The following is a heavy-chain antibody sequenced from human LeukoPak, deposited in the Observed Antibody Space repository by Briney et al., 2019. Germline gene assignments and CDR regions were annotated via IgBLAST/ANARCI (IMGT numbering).Heavy chain of an antibody. V-gene: IGHV4-59*01. J-gene: IGHJ4*02. CDR2: IYYRGST. CDR1: GGSINNYY. D-gene: IGHD4-17*01. CDR3: ARGGDYGDLRYFDY. Sequence: SETLSLTCTVSGGSINNYYWGWIRQPPGKGLEWIGYIYYRGSTNYNPSLKSRVTFSVDTSKSQFSLKLNSVTAADTAVYYCARGGDYGDLRYFDYWGQGTLVTVSS.